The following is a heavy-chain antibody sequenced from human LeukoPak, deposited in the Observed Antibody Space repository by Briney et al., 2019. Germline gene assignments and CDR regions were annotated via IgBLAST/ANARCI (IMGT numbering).Heavy chain of an antibody. D-gene: IGHD4-11*01. Sequence: KPSETLSLTCTVSGGSVSSYYWSWIRQPPGKGLEWIGYIYYSGSTNYNPSLKSRVTISVDTSKNQFSLKLSSVTAADTAVYYCARESKYSNHPGWGYYYYMDVWGKGTTVTVSS. CDR3: ARESKYSNHPGWGYYYYMDV. J-gene: IGHJ6*03. CDR2: IYYSGST. CDR1: GGSVSSYY. V-gene: IGHV4-59*02.